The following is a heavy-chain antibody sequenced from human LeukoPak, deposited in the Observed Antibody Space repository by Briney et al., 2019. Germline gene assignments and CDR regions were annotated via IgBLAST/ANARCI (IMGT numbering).Heavy chain of an antibody. J-gene: IGHJ4*02. CDR3: ARAPLGGVIVTPTQCFDY. V-gene: IGHV1-18*01. CDR2: ISAYNGNT. D-gene: IGHD3-16*02. Sequence: ASVKLSCKASGYTFTRYGISWVRQAPGQGLEWMGWISAYNGNTNYAQKLQCRVTMTTDTSTSTAYMELRSLRSDDTAVYYCARAPLGGVIVTPTQCFDYWGQGTLVTVSS. CDR1: GYTFTRYG.